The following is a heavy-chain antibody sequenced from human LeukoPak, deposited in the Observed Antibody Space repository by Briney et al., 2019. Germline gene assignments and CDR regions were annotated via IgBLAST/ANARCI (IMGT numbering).Heavy chain of an antibody. Sequence: ASVKVSCKASGYTFTGYYMHWVRQAPGQGLEWMGWINPNSGGTNYVQKFQGRVTMTRDTSISTAYMELSRLRSDDTAVYYCARDIYGVSGNLHWFDPWGQGTLVTVSS. CDR3: ARDIYGVSGNLHWFDP. J-gene: IGHJ5*02. D-gene: IGHD3-10*01. CDR2: INPNSGGT. V-gene: IGHV1-2*02. CDR1: GYTFTGYY.